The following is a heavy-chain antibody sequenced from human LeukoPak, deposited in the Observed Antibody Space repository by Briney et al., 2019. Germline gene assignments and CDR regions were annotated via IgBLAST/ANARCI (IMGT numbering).Heavy chain of an antibody. Sequence: GRSPRLSCAASGFTFNSYGMHWVRQAPGKGLKWVAVISSHGSNKDYADSVKGRFTISRDNSENTLYLQMDSLTTEDTGVYYCAREQGQQWRRFDSWGQGSPVTVSS. CDR1: GFTFNSYG. CDR3: AREQGQQWRRFDS. D-gene: IGHD6-19*01. CDR2: ISSHGSNK. V-gene: IGHV3-30*04. J-gene: IGHJ4*02.